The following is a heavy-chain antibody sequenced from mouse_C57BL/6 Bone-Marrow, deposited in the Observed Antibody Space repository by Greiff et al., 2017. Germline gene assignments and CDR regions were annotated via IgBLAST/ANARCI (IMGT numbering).Heavy chain of an antibody. CDR2: IDPSDSYT. CDR1: GYTFTSYW. CDR3: ARDDGYFYWYFDV. Sequence: QVQLQQPGAELVKPGASVQLSCKASGYTFTSYWMQWVKQRPGQGLEWIGEIDPSDSYTNYNQKFKGKATLTVDTSSSTAYMQLSSLTSEDSAVYYCARDDGYFYWYFDVWGTGTTVTVSS. J-gene: IGHJ1*03. D-gene: IGHD2-3*01. V-gene: IGHV1-50*01.